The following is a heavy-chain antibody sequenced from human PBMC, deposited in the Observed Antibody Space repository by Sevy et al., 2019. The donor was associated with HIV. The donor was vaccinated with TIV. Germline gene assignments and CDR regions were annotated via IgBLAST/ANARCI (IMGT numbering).Heavy chain of an antibody. D-gene: IGHD1-26*01. V-gene: IGHV4-38-2*01. CDR1: GYSISSGYY. Sequence: GSLRLSCAVSGYSISSGYYWGWIRQPPGKGLEWIGSIYHSGSTYYNPSLKSRVTISVDTSKNQFSLKLSSVTAADAAVYYCARRSVDGSRYYWGQGTLVTVSS. CDR2: IYHSGST. CDR3: ARRSVDGSRYY. J-gene: IGHJ4*02.